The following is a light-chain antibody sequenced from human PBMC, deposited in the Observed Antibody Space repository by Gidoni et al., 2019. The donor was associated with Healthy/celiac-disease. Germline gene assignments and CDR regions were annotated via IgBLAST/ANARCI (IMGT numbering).Light chain of an antibody. J-gene: IGKJ1*01. V-gene: IGKV1-8*01. CDR2: AAS. CDR1: QGISSY. Sequence: IRMTQSPSSLSASTGDRVTITCRASQGISSYLAWYQQKPGKAPKLLIYAASTLQSGVPSRFSGSGSGTDFTLTISCLQSEDFATYYCQQYYSYPRTFGQGTKVEIK. CDR3: QQYYSYPRT.